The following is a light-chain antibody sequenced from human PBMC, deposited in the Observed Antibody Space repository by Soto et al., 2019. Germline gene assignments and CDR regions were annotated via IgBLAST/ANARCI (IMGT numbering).Light chain of an antibody. CDR2: DVS. CDR3: TSFTTSNTFV. CDR1: SNDVGHFNY. Sequence: QPVLAQPASVSGSPGQSITISCTGTSNDVGHFNYVSWFQQHPGKAPKLLIFDVSNWPSGVSDRFSGSKSGNTASLTISGLQPEDEADYYCTSFTTSNTFVFGSGTQLTVL. V-gene: IGLV2-14*03. J-gene: IGLJ1*01.